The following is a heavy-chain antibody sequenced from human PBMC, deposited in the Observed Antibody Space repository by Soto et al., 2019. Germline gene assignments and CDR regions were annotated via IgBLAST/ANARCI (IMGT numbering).Heavy chain of an antibody. V-gene: IGHV4-59*01. CDR3: ARVWGGAFYS. J-gene: IGHJ3*02. CDR1: GGSISSYY. D-gene: IGHD3-10*01. CDR2: IYYSGST. Sequence: QVQLQESGPGLVKPSETLSLTCTVSGGSISSYYWSWIRQPPGKGLEWIGYIYYSGSTNYNPSLXSXXXIXXDTSKNQFSLKLSSVTAADTAVYYCARVWGGAFYSWGQGTMVTVSS.